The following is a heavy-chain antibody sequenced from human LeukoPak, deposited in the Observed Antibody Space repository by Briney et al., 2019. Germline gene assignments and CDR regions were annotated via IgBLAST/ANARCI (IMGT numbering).Heavy chain of an antibody. Sequence: SETLSLTCTVSGGSISSSSYYWSWIRQPAGKGLEWIGRIYTSGSTNYNPSLKSRVTMSVDTSKNQFSLKLSSVTAADTAVYYCAREEEGSGYDLVGVDYWGQGTLVTVSS. CDR3: AREEEGSGYDLVGVDY. V-gene: IGHV4-61*02. J-gene: IGHJ4*02. CDR2: IYTSGST. D-gene: IGHD5-12*01. CDR1: GGSISSSSYY.